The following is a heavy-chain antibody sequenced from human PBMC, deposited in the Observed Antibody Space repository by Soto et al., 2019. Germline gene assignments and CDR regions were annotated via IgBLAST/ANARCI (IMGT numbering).Heavy chain of an antibody. V-gene: IGHV1-2*04. Sequence: ASVKVSCKASGYTFTGYYMHWVRQAPGQGLEWMGWINPNSGGTNYAQKFQGWVTMTRDTSISTAYMELSRLRSDDTAVYYCARDPIAVAGTPYYYYYGMDVWGQGTTVTVSS. J-gene: IGHJ6*02. D-gene: IGHD6-19*01. CDR2: INPNSGGT. CDR1: GYTFTGYY. CDR3: ARDPIAVAGTPYYYYYGMDV.